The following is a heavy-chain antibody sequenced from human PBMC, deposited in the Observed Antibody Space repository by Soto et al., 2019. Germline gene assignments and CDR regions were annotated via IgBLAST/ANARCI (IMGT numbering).Heavy chain of an antibody. V-gene: IGHV3-23*01. Sequence: HPGGSLRLSCAASGFTFSSYAMTWVRQAPGKGLQWVSAISGSGGSTYYADSVKGRFTISRDNSKNTLYLQMNSLRAEDTAVYYCAKSSSSSHYYYYMDVWGKGTTVTVSS. J-gene: IGHJ6*03. CDR3: AKSSSSSHYYYYMDV. CDR1: GFTFSSYA. CDR2: ISGSGGST. D-gene: IGHD6-6*01.